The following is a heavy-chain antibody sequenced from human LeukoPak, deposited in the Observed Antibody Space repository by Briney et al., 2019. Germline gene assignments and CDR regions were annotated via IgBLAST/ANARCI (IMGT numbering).Heavy chain of an antibody. V-gene: IGHV3-48*01. CDR1: GFTFSSYS. CDR2: ISSSSSTI. Sequence: PGGSLRLSCAASGFTFSSYSMNWVRQAPGKGLEWVSYISSSSSTIYYADSVKGRFTISRDNAKNSLYLQMNSLRAEDTAVYYCAKGDFNILTGYSYYYYMDVWGKGTTVTISS. CDR3: AKGDFNILTGYSYYYYMDV. J-gene: IGHJ6*03. D-gene: IGHD3-9*01.